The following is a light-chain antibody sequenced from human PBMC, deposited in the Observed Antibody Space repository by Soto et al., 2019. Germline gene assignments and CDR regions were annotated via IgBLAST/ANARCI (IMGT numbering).Light chain of an antibody. V-gene: IGKV4-1*01. J-gene: IGKJ1*01. CDR3: QQYYSAPWT. CDR2: WAS. CDR1: QSVLYSSNNKNY. Sequence: DIVMTQSPDSLAVSLGERATINCKSSQSVLYSSNNKNYLAWYQQKPGQPPKLLIYWASTRESGVPDRFSGSGSGTDFTLTISSLQAEDVAVYYCQQYYSAPWTVGQGPKVDIK.